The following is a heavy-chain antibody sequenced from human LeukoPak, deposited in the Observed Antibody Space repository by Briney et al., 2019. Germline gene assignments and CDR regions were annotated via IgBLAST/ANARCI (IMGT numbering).Heavy chain of an antibody. Sequence: PSETLSLTCTVSGGSVSSGSYYWSWIRQPPGKGLEWIGYIYYSGSTNYNPSLKSRVTISVDTSKNQFSLKLSSVTAADTAVYYCARLFTSPGWFDPWGQGTLVTVSS. V-gene: IGHV4-61*01. CDR3: ARLFTSPGWFDP. CDR1: GGSVSSGSYY. J-gene: IGHJ5*02. D-gene: IGHD2-21*01. CDR2: IYYSGST.